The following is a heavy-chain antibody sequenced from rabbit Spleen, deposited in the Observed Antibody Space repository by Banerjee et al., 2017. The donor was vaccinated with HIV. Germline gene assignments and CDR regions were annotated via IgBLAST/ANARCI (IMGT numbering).Heavy chain of an antibody. D-gene: IGHD8-1*01. J-gene: IGHJ6*01. V-gene: IGHV1S40*01. CDR2: IYAGGSGDT. CDR3: ARDTGSSFSSYGMDL. Sequence: QSLEESGGDLVKPGASLTLTCTASGFSFNSRYYMCWVRQAPGKGLEWIACIYAGGSGDTYYASWAKGRFTISKTSSTTVTLQMTSLTAADTATYFCARDTGSSFSSYGMDLWGPGTRSPS. CDR1: GFSFNSRYY.